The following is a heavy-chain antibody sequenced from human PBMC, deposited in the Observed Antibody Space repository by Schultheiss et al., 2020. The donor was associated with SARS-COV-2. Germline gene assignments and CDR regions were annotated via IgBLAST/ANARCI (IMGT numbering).Heavy chain of an antibody. CDR1: GFTFSSYS. D-gene: IGHD2-2*01. V-gene: IGHV3-21*01. J-gene: IGHJ6*02. Sequence: GESLKISCAASGFTFSSYSMNWVRQAPGKGLEWVSSISSSSSYIYYADSVKGRFTISRDNAKNSLYLQMNSLRAEDTAVYYCARDYCSSISCYGYVWGQGTTVTVSS. CDR3: ARDYCSSISCYGYV. CDR2: ISSSSSYI.